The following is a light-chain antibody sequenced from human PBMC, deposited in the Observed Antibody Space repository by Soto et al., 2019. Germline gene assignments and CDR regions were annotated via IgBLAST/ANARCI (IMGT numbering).Light chain of an antibody. CDR3: LQYGIPLWT. CDR2: AAS. Sequence: EIALTQSPGTLSLSPGERATLSCRASQSVTANYLAWYQQKPGQAPRLLIYAASIGATGIPDRFSGSGSGTDFTITISRLEPVDFAVYYCLQYGIPLWTFGQGTKVEIK. CDR1: QSVTANY. J-gene: IGKJ1*01. V-gene: IGKV3-20*01.